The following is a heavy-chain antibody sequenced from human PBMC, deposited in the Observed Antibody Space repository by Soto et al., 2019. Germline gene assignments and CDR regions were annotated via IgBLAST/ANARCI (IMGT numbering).Heavy chain of an antibody. CDR2: IYPGDSDT. Sequence: GESLKISCKGSGYSFTSYWIGWVRQMPGKGLEWMGIIYPGDSDTRYSPSFQGQVTISADKSISTAYLQWSSLKASDTAMYYCARQQHTGYSPPKKNWFDPWGQGTLVTVSS. J-gene: IGHJ5*02. V-gene: IGHV5-51*01. CDR3: ARQQHTGYSPPKKNWFDP. D-gene: IGHD6-13*01. CDR1: GYSFTSYW.